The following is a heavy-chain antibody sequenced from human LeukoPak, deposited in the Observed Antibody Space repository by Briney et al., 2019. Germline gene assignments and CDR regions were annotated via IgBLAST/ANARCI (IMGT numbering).Heavy chain of an antibody. D-gene: IGHD5-18*01. CDR2: IYHSGST. CDR1: GYSISSGYY. Sequence: SETLSLTCAVSGYSISSGYYWGWIRQPPGKGLEWIANIYHSGSTYYNPSLKSRVTISVDTSKNQFSLKLSSVTAADTAVYYCARVRRYSYGYFDYWGQGTLVTVSS. CDR3: ARVRRYSYGYFDY. J-gene: IGHJ4*02. V-gene: IGHV4-38-2*01.